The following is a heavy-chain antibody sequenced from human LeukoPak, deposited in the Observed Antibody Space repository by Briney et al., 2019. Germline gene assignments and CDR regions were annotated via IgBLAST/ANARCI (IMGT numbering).Heavy chain of an antibody. J-gene: IGHJ4*02. V-gene: IGHV4-59*08. Sequence: PSETLSLTCTVSGASISSYYWSWIRQPPGKELEWIGYIYYTGSTDYNPSLKSRVTMSVDTSKKQFSLKLSSVTAADTAVYYCATLQSSGYDYSDYWGQGILVTVSS. CDR2: IYYTGST. D-gene: IGHD3-22*01. CDR3: ATLQSSGYDYSDY. CDR1: GASISSYY.